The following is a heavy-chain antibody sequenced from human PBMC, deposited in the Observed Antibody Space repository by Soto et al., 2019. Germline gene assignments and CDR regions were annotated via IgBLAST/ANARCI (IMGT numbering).Heavy chain of an antibody. J-gene: IGHJ4*02. CDR3: AGPRLRHLDWLDF. CDR1: GFSFSSSV. D-gene: IGHD3-9*01. V-gene: IGHV3-23*01. Sequence: EVQLLESGGGLAQPGGSLRLSCAASGFSFSSSVMNWVRQAPGKGLEWVSDISGSGAITYYADSVKGRFTISRDNSKNMLYLQMNSLRAEDTAIYYCAGPRLRHLDWLDFWGLGTLVTVSS. CDR2: ISGSGAIT.